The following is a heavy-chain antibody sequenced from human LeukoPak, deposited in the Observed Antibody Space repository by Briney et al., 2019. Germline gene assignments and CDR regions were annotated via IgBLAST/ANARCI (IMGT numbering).Heavy chain of an antibody. Sequence: GGSLRLSCAASGCIFSSYAMSWVRQAPGKGLEWVSSISGSGGSTDYADTVKGRFTISRDSSKNTLYLQMNSLRAEDPAVYFCAKDVGMYIPSIIYYCGQETQVTVSS. CDR1: GCIFSSYA. CDR2: ISGSGGST. CDR3: AKDVGMYIPSIIYY. V-gene: IGHV3-23*01. J-gene: IGHJ4*02. D-gene: IGHD1-1*01.